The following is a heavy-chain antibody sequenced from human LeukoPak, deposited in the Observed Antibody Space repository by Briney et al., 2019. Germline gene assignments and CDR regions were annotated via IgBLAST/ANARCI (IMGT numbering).Heavy chain of an antibody. D-gene: IGHD6-13*01. CDR3: AREKAAATYYYYGMDV. Sequence: GASVKVSCKASGGTFGSYAISWVRQAPGQGLEWMGRIIPILGIANYAQKFQGRVTITADKSTSTAYMELSSLRSEDTAVYYCAREKAAATYYYYGMDVWGQGTTVTVSS. CDR2: IIPILGIA. J-gene: IGHJ6*02. V-gene: IGHV1-69*04. CDR1: GGTFGSYA.